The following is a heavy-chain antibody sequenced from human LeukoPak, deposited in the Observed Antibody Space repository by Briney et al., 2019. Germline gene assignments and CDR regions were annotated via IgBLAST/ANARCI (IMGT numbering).Heavy chain of an antibody. CDR1: GDSMSSFY. D-gene: IGHD3-22*01. Sequence: PSETLSLTCTVSGDSMSSFYWDWIRQPAGKGLQWIGRIYTSGVTNYNPSLKSRIPMSVDTSRNQFSLKLNSVTAADTAVYYCAREWTSGDGSGYPYYFDYWGPGTLVTVSS. CDR3: AREWTSGDGSGYPYYFDY. J-gene: IGHJ4*02. V-gene: IGHV4-4*07. CDR2: IYTSGVT.